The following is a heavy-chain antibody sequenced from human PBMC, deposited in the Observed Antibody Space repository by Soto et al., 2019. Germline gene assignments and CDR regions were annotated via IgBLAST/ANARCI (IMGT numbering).Heavy chain of an antibody. Sequence: QVQLVESGGGVVQHGRSLRLSCAASGFTFSSYGMHWVRKAPVKGLEWVAVIWYDGSNKYYADSVKCRFTISRDKSKKQLYLQLNSLRAEDTAVYDCARDGGYYLDYWGQGTLVTVSS. V-gene: IGHV3-33*01. D-gene: IGHD2-15*01. CDR3: ARDGGYYLDY. J-gene: IGHJ4*02. CDR2: IWYDGSNK. CDR1: GFTFSSYG.